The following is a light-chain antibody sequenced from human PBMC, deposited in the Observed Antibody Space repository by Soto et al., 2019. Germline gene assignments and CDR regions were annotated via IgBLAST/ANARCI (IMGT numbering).Light chain of an antibody. CDR3: TSYTTRSTLE. J-gene: IGLJ2*01. CDR1: SSDIGSYNF. CDR2: DVT. Sequence: QSVLTQPASVSGSPGQSITISCTGTSSDIGSYNFVCWFQQHPGKAPKLLIYDVTNRPSGVSNRFSGSKSGNTASLTISGLQAEDEADYYCTSYTTRSTLEIGGGTQLTVL. V-gene: IGLV2-14*01.